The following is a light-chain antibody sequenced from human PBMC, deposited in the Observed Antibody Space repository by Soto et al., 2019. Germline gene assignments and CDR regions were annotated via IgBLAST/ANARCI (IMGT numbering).Light chain of an antibody. Sequence: EIVMTQSPATLSVSPGERATLSCRARQSVNSNLAWYQQKPGQAPRLLIYGASTTAAGIPAWFSGSGSGTDFTLTISSLQSEDFAIYYCQQYNNWPLTFGGGTKVEI. CDR3: QQYNNWPLT. CDR1: QSVNSN. CDR2: GAS. V-gene: IGKV3-15*01. J-gene: IGKJ4*01.